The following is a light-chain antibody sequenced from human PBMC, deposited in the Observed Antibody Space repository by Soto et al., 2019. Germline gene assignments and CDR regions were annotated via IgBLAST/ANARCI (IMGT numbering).Light chain of an antibody. V-gene: IGLV1-44*01. CDR1: SSNIGGNS. CDR3: AAWDETLIDV. CDR2: NDN. Sequence: QSVLTQPPSVSAAPGQKVTISCSGSSSNIGGNSVSWYQQLPGAAPTLLIYNDNERPSGVPDRFSGSKSGTSASLAISGLQSEDEADYYCAAWDETLIDVFGTGTKVTV. J-gene: IGLJ1*01.